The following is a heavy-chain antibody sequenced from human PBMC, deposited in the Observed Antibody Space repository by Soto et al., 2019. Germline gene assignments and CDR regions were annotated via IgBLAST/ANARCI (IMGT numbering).Heavy chain of an antibody. Sequence: QVQLVQSGAEVRKPGSSVKVSCKASGGTFSNSAITWVRQAPGQGLEWVGGIIPIFGSTNYAQKFQGRVTITAGERTSQAYMELSSLTSEDTAVYYCARDGDLRSDFWSGPLGGGWFDPWGKGTLVTVSS. J-gene: IGHJ5*02. V-gene: IGHV1-69*12. D-gene: IGHD3-3*01. CDR3: ARDGDLRSDFWSGPLGGGWFDP. CDR2: IIPIFGST. CDR1: GGTFSNSA.